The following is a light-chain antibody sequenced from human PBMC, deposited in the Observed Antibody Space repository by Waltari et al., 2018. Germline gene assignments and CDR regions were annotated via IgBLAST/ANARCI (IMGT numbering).Light chain of an antibody. CDR3: SSYTDNTVL. CDR2: DVS. V-gene: IGLV2-18*02. Sequence: QSALTHPPSVSGSPGQSVTISCTATRRDVGGWHLVSWYQQPPGTAPKLMLFDVSNRPSGVPDRFSGSKSGNTASLTISGLQAEDEADYYCSSYTDNTVLFGGGTKLTVL. J-gene: IGLJ3*02. CDR1: RRDVGGWHL.